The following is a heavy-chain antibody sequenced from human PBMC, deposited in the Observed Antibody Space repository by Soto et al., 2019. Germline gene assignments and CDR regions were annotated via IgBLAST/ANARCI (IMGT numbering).Heavy chain of an antibody. Sequence: PSETLSLTCTVSGGSISSYYWSWIRQPPGKGPEWIGYIYYSGSTNYNPSLKSRVTISVDTSKNQFSLKLSSVTAADTAVYYCARDRRYCSGGSCDYYYMDVWGKGTTVTVSS. CDR1: GGSISSYY. J-gene: IGHJ6*03. D-gene: IGHD2-15*01. CDR3: ARDRRYCSGGSCDYYYMDV. CDR2: IYYSGST. V-gene: IGHV4-59*01.